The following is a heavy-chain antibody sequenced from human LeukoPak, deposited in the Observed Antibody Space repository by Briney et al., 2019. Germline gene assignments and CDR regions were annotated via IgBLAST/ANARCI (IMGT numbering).Heavy chain of an antibody. CDR1: DFTVSFNY. D-gene: IGHD1-14*01. Sequence: GSLRLSCAASDFTVSFNYMTWVRQAPGKGLEWVSIIYTSGLTYYADSVKGRFTISRDNSKNTLYLQMNSLRAEDTAVYYCAKPAKTDSADYWGQGTLVTVS. V-gene: IGHV3-53*01. CDR2: IYTSGLT. CDR3: AKPAKTDSADY. J-gene: IGHJ4*02.